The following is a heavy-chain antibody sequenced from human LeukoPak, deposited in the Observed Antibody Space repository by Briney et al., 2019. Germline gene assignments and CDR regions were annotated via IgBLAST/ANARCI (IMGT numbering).Heavy chain of an antibody. CDR2: ISGSGGST. Sequence: GGSLRLSCAASGFTFSSYAMSWVRQAPGKGLEWVSAISGSGGSTYYADSVKGRFTISRDNSKNTLYLQMNSLRAEDTAVYYCAKDVVGVNNLRTLYYFDYWGQGTLVTVSS. D-gene: IGHD1-20*01. J-gene: IGHJ4*02. CDR1: GFTFSSYA. V-gene: IGHV3-23*01. CDR3: AKDVVGVNNLRTLYYFDY.